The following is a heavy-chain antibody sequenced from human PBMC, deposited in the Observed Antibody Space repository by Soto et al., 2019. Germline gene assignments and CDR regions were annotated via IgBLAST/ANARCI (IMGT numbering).Heavy chain of an antibody. CDR1: GFTFSSYG. V-gene: IGHV3-33*01. J-gene: IGHJ4*02. D-gene: IGHD2-15*01. Sequence: GGSLRLSCAASGFTFSSYGMHWVRQAPGKGLEWVAVIWYDGSNKYYADSVKGRFTISRDNSKNTLYLQMNSLRAEDTAVYYCARPPGYCSGGSCYQLDYWGQGTLVTVS. CDR2: IWYDGSNK. CDR3: ARPPGYCSGGSCYQLDY.